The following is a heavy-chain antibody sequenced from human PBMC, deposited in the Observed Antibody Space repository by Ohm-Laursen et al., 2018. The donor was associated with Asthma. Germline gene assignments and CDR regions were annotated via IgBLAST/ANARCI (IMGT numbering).Heavy chain of an antibody. D-gene: IGHD4-17*01. CDR2: IYYSGCT. Sequence: SETLSLTWTVSGGSISSYYWSWIRQPPGKGLEWIGYIYYSGCTNYNPPLKSRVTISVGTSKNQFSLKLSSVTAADTAVYYCARTGHDYGVYEQTPTMDVWGQGTTVTVSS. CDR3: ARTGHDYGVYEQTPTMDV. J-gene: IGHJ6*02. V-gene: IGHV4-59*01. CDR1: GGSISSYY.